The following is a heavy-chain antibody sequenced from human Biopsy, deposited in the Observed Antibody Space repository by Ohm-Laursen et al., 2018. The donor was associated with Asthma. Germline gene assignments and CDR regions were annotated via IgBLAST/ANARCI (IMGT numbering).Heavy chain of an antibody. Sequence: RSLRLSCAASGFTFSSYGMHWVRQAPGTGLEWVAVIWYDGSNKYYADSVKGRFTISRDNSKNTLYLQMNSLRAEDTAVYYCARSIYDFWSGYYGMDVGGQGTTVTVSS. D-gene: IGHD3-3*01. V-gene: IGHV3-33*01. CDR3: ARSIYDFWSGYYGMDV. CDR1: GFTFSSYG. CDR2: IWYDGSNK. J-gene: IGHJ6*02.